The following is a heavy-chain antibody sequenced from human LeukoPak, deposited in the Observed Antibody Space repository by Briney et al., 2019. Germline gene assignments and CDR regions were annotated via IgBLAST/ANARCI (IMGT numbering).Heavy chain of an antibody. Sequence: GASVKVSCNASGYTFTSYDINWVRQAPGQGLEWMGWINTNTGNPTYAQGFTGRFVFSLDTSVSTAYLQISSLKAEDTAVYYCASHSMIVEYNWFDPWGQGTLVTVSS. D-gene: IGHD3-22*01. CDR2: INTNTGNP. J-gene: IGHJ5*02. V-gene: IGHV7-4-1*02. CDR3: ASHSMIVEYNWFDP. CDR1: GYTFTSYD.